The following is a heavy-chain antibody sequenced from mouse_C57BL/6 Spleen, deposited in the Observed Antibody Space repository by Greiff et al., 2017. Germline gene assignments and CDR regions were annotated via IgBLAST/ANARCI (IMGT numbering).Heavy chain of an antibody. CDR3: ARLAYGSSYIYAMDY. V-gene: IGHV1-64*01. J-gene: IGHJ4*01. D-gene: IGHD1-1*01. Sequence: QVQLQQSGPELVKPGASVKISCKASGYTFTSYWMHWVKQRPGQGLEWIGMIHPNSGSTNYNEKFKSKATLTVDKSSSTAYMQLSSLTSEDSAVYYCARLAYGSSYIYAMDYWGQGTSVTVSS. CDR1: GYTFTSYW. CDR2: IHPNSGST.